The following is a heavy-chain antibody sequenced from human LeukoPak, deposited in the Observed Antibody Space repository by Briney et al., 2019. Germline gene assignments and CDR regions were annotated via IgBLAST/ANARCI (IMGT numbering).Heavy chain of an antibody. Sequence: GGSLRLSCADSGFTFSRYWMHWVRQTPGKGLVWVSVISGSGGSSYYADSVKGRFTISRDNPRNILYLQMNTLRAEDTAVYYCAKNRGDVTSARVGCDYWGQGALVTVSS. J-gene: IGHJ4*02. CDR3: AKNRGDVTSARVGCDY. CDR1: GFTFSRYW. V-gene: IGHV3-23*01. D-gene: IGHD3-16*01. CDR2: ISGSGGSS.